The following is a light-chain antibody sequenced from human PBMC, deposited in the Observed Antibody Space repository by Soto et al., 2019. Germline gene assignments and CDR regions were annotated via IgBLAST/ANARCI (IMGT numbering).Light chain of an antibody. Sequence: QSALTQPASVSGSPGQSITISCTGTSSDVGGYNYVSWYQQYPGKAPKLMIYGFTNRPSGVSNRFSGSKSGNTASLTISGLQAEDEADYYCSSYTSSTTLSVVFGGGTKVTV. V-gene: IGLV2-14*01. CDR1: SSDVGGYNY. J-gene: IGLJ2*01. CDR3: SSYTSSTTLSVV. CDR2: GFT.